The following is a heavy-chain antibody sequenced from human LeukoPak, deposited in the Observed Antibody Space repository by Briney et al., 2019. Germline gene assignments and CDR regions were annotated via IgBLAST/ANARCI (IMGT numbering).Heavy chain of an antibody. CDR3: AREEVEYYYDSSAYFDY. J-gene: IGHJ4*02. CDR1: GFTFSSYS. V-gene: IGHV3-21*01. CDR2: ISSSSSYI. D-gene: IGHD3-22*01. Sequence: TGGSLRLSCAASGFTFSSYSMNWVRQAPGKGLEWVSSISSSSSYIYYADSVKGRFTISRDNAKNSLYLQMNSLRAEDTAVYYCAREEVEYYYDSSAYFDYWGQGTLVTVSS.